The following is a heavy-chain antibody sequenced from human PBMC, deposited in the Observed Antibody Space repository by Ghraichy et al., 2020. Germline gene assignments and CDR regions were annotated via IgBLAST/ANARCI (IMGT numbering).Heavy chain of an antibody. CDR3: ARDPGPYYGSGSYPY. Sequence: LSLTCAASGFTFSDYYMSWIRQAPGKGLEWVSYISSSGSNIYYADSVKGRFTISRDNAKNSLYLQMNSLRAEDTAVYYCARDPGPYYGSGSYPYWGQGTLVTVSS. D-gene: IGHD3-10*01. CDR1: GFTFSDYY. V-gene: IGHV3-11*01. CDR2: ISSSGSNI. J-gene: IGHJ4*02.